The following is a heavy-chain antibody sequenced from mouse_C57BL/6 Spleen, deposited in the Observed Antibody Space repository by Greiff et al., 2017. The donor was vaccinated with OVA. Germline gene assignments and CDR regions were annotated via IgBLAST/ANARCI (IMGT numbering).Heavy chain of an antibody. Sequence: VQVVESGAELARPGASVKLSCKASGYTFTSYGISWVKQRTGQGLEWIGEIYPRSGNTYYNEKFKGKATLTADKSSSTAYMELRSLTSEDSAVYFCLCLYYYDSSAMDYWGQGTSVTVSS. D-gene: IGHD1-1*01. V-gene: IGHV1-81*01. CDR3: LCLYYYDSSAMDY. CDR2: IYPRSGNT. CDR1: GYTFTSYG. J-gene: IGHJ4*01.